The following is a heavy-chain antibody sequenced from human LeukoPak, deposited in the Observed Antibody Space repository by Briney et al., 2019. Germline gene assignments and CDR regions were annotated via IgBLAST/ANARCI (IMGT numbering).Heavy chain of an antibody. CDR2: IYSGGST. D-gene: IGHD2-2*01. CDR1: GFTFSDYG. J-gene: IGHJ6*03. Sequence: PGGSLRRSCTASGFTFSDYGMTWVRQAPGKGLEWVSVIYSGGSTYYADSVKGRFTISRDNSKNTLYLQMGSLRAEDMAVYYCARDRVVVVPAATGLGRNYYYYYMDVWGKGTTVTISS. V-gene: IGHV3-66*01. CDR3: ARDRVVVVPAATGLGRNYYYYYMDV.